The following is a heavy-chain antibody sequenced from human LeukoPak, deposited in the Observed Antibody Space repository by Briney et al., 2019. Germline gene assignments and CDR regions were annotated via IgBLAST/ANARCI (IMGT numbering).Heavy chain of an antibody. V-gene: IGHV4-39*01. Sequence: SETVSLTCIVSGGSISSSAYYWGWIRQSPGKGLEWIGNIYYSGRTYYNPSLKTRVTISVDTSKNQFSLKLSSVTAADTAVYYCARRREILGGFVDNWGQGTLVTVCS. CDR1: GGSISSSAYY. CDR2: IYYSGRT. D-gene: IGHD1-26*01. CDR3: ARRREILGGFVDN. J-gene: IGHJ4*02.